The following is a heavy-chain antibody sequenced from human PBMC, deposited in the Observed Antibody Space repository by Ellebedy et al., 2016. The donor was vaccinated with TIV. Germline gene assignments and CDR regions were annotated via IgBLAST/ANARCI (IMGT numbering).Heavy chain of an antibody. CDR2: LWFDGTNK. Sequence: GGSLRLSCAASGFTFSSYGMHWVRQAPGKGLGWVAVLWFDGTNKYYADSVKGRFTISRDNSKNTLYLQMNSLRAEDTAVYYCASRDRYSSGWNYWGQGTLVTVSS. CDR3: ASRDRYSSGWNY. V-gene: IGHV3-33*01. CDR1: GFTFSSYG. J-gene: IGHJ4*02. D-gene: IGHD6-19*01.